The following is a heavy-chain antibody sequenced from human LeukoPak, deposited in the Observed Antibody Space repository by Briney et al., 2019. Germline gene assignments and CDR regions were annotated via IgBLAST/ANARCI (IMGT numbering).Heavy chain of an antibody. CDR1: GYTFTGYY. J-gene: IGHJ3*02. Sequence: ASVPVSCKASGYTFTGYYLHWVRQAPAQGLEWMGWINPNSGGTNYAQKFQGRVTMTRDTSISKAYMELSRLRSDDTAVYYCARGFTADYYDSSGYYAFDIWGQGTMVTVSS. CDR2: INPNSGGT. V-gene: IGHV1-2*02. D-gene: IGHD3-22*01. CDR3: ARGFTADYYDSSGYYAFDI.